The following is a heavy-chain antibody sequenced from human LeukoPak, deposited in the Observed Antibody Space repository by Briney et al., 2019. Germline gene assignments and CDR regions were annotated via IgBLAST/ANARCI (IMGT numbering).Heavy chain of an antibody. V-gene: IGHV3-23*01. D-gene: IGHD2-2*02. CDR3: ARDDEGDCGCTSCYKWFDP. Sequence: PGGSLRLSCAASGFTFSSCAMSWVRQAPGKGLEWVSSISGSGDIYYADSVKGRFTISRDNSRSTFYLRMNSLRVEDTAVYFCARDDEGDCGCTSCYKWFDPWGQGTLVTVSS. J-gene: IGHJ5*02. CDR1: GFTFSSCA. CDR2: ISGSGDI.